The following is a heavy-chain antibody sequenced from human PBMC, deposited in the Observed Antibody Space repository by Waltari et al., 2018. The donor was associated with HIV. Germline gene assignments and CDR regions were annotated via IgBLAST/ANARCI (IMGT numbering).Heavy chain of an antibody. CDR1: GFTFSSYT. D-gene: IGHD3-10*01. CDR3: ARAGDFDF. V-gene: IGHV3-21*02. Sequence: EVQLVESGGGPVKPGGSLRLSCSASGFTFSSYTMNWVRQAPGKGLEWVSSISSLGSEVFYADSVKGRFTISRDNDKSSLYLQMTSLRVEDTSLDYCARAGDFDFWGQGILVTVSS. J-gene: IGHJ4*02. CDR2: ISSLGSEV.